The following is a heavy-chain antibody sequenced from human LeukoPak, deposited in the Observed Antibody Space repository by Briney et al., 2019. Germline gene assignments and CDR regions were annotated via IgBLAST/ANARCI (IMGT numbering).Heavy chain of an antibody. Sequence: ASVKVSCKASGYTFTGYYMHRVRPAPGQELEWMGWLSPNSGDTKFPQKFQGRVTVTRDTSISTAYMELSRLTSDDTAVYYCARATDISSWYLAYWGQGTLVTVSS. CDR3: ARATDISSWYLAY. D-gene: IGHD6-13*01. J-gene: IGHJ4*02. V-gene: IGHV1-2*02. CDR2: LSPNSGDT. CDR1: GYTFTGYY.